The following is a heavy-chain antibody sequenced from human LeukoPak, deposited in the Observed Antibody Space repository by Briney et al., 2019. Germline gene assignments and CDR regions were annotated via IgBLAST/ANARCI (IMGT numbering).Heavy chain of an antibody. CDR3: ARHGDYASTTYDFDY. V-gene: IGHV4-59*08. CDR2: IYYSGST. Sequence: PSETLSLTCTVSGGSISGSYWSWIRQPPGKGLEWIGYIYYSGSTNYNPPLGSRVTISVDTSKNQFSLKLSSVTAADTAVYYCARHGDYASTTYDFDYWGQGTLVTVSS. J-gene: IGHJ4*02. CDR1: GGSISGSY. D-gene: IGHD2/OR15-2a*01.